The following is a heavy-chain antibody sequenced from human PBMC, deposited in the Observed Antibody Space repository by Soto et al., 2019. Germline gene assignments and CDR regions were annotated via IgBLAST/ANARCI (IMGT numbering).Heavy chain of an antibody. CDR2: VKSKVDGGSI. Sequence: GGSLRLSCAASGFTFNGAWMNWVRQAPGKGLEWAGRVKSKVDGGSIDYAAPVRGRFTISRDDSRNTVDLQMNSLSAEDSAMYYCSADLPDWGAYALDYWGQGTLVTVSS. J-gene: IGHJ4*02. D-gene: IGHD3-16*01. V-gene: IGHV3-15*07. CDR3: SADLPDWGAYALDY. CDR1: GFTFNGAW.